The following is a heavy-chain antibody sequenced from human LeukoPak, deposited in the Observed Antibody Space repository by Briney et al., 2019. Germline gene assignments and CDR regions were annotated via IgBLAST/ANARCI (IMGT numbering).Heavy chain of an antibody. J-gene: IGHJ3*02. Sequence: GGSLRLSCAASGFTFSSYEMNWVRQAPGKGLEWVSYISSSGSTIYYADSVKGRFTISRDNSKNTLYLQMNSLRAEDTAVYYCAKDFRSGAPRAFDIWGQGTMVTVSS. D-gene: IGHD4-17*01. V-gene: IGHV3-48*03. CDR3: AKDFRSGAPRAFDI. CDR2: ISSSGSTI. CDR1: GFTFSSYE.